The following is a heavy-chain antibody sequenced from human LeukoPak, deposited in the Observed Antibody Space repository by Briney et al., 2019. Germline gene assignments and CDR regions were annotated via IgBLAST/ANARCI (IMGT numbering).Heavy chain of an antibody. CDR1: GGSFSGYY. J-gene: IGHJ4*02. Sequence: SGTLSLTCAVYGGSFSGYYWSWIRQPPGKGLEWIGEINHSGSTNYNPSLKSRVTISVDTSKNQFPLKLSSVTAADTAVYYCASVPRGGKSTRDYWGQGTLVTVSS. D-gene: IGHD4-23*01. CDR3: ASVPRGGKSTRDY. CDR2: INHSGST. V-gene: IGHV4-34*01.